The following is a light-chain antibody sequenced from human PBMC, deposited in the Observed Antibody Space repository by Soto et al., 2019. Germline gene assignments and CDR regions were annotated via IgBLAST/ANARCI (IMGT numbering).Light chain of an antibody. J-gene: IGLJ2*01. CDR3: SSYTSSSTLVV. Sequence: QSALTQPASVSGSPGPSITISCTGTSSDVGGYNYVSWYQQHPGKAPKLMIYDVSNRPSGVSNRFSGSKSGNTASLTISGLQAEDEADYYCSSYTSSSTLVVFGGGTQVTVL. CDR2: DVS. V-gene: IGLV2-14*01. CDR1: SSDVGGYNY.